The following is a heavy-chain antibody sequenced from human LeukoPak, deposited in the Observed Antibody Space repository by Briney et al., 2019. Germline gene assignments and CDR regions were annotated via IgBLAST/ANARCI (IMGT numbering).Heavy chain of an antibody. V-gene: IGHV3-33*01. CDR2: IWYDGSNK. CDR3: ARDVSGSYSDY. J-gene: IGHJ4*02. D-gene: IGHD1-26*01. CDR1: GFTFSSYG. Sequence: GGSLRLSCAVSGFTFSSYGMHWVRQAPGKGLEWVAVIWYDGSNKYYADSVKGRFTISRDNSKNTLYLQVNSLRAEDTAVYYCARDVSGSYSDYWGQGTLVTVSS.